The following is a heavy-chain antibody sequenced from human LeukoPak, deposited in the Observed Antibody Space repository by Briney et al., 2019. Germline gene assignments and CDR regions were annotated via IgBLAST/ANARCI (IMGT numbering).Heavy chain of an antibody. Sequence: PSETLSLTCTVSGGSISSYYWGWIRQPPGKGLEWIGSIYHSGSTYYNPSLKSRVTISVDTSKNQFSLKLSSVTAADTAVYYCARQGGERFVVVPAAMSVVDYWGQGTLVTVSS. J-gene: IGHJ4*02. CDR3: ARQGGERFVVVPAAMSVVDY. V-gene: IGHV4-38-2*02. CDR1: GGSISSYY. CDR2: IYHSGST. D-gene: IGHD2-2*01.